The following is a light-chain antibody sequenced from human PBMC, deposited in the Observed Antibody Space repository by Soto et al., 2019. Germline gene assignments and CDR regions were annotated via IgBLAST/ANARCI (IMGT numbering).Light chain of an antibody. V-gene: IGLV1-40*01. CDR3: QSYDSSLCVL. CDR2: GNS. J-gene: IGLJ2*01. Sequence: QSVLTQPPSVSGAPGQRVTISCTGSSSNIGAGYDVHWYQQLPGTAPKLLIYGNSNRPSGVPDRFSGSKSGTSASLAITGLHAEDEADYYCQSYDSSLCVLFGGGTKLTVL. CDR1: SSNIGAGYD.